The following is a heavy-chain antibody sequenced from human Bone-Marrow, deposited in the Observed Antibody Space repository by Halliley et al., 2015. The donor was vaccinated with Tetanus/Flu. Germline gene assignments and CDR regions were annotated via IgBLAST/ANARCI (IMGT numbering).Heavy chain of an antibody. CDR1: GFTFSNYG. Sequence: SLRLSCAASGFTFSNYGVHWVRQAPGKGLEWVAVISYDGNDKYYADSVKGRFTISRDNSKNTLYLQMNSLRGEDTATYYCAKFGATSGTPYYYYGLDVWGQRTTVTVSS. D-gene: IGHD2-15*01. CDR2: ISYDGNDK. J-gene: IGHJ6*02. V-gene: IGHV3-30*18. CDR3: AKFGATSGTPYYYYGLDV.